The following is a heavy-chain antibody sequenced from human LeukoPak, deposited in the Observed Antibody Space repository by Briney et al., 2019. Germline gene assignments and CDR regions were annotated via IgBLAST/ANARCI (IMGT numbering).Heavy chain of an antibody. Sequence: SETLSLTCTVSGGSISSYYWSWIRQPAGKGLEWIGRIYTSGSTNYNPSLKGRVTMSVDTSKNQFSLKLSSVTAADTAVYYCAKGTYYYDSSGYGGFDPWGQGTLVTVSS. CDR2: IYTSGST. V-gene: IGHV4-4*07. D-gene: IGHD3-22*01. J-gene: IGHJ5*02. CDR3: AKGTYYYDSSGYGGFDP. CDR1: GGSISSYY.